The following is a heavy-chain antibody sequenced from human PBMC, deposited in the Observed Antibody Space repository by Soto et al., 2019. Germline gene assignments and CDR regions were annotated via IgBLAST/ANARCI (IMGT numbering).Heavy chain of an antibody. Sequence: GGSLRLSCAASGFTFSSYAMSWVRQAPGEGLEWVSAISGSGGSTYYADSVKGRFTISRDNSKNTLYLQMNSLRAEDTAVYYCAKDGRLNLYAFDIWGQGTMVTVSS. J-gene: IGHJ3*02. CDR2: ISGSGGST. V-gene: IGHV3-23*01. CDR3: AKDGRLNLYAFDI. CDR1: GFTFSSYA.